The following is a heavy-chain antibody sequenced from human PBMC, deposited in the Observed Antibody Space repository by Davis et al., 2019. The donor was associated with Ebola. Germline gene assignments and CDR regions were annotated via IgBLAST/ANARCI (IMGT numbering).Heavy chain of an antibody. CDR2: IWYDGSNK. CDR1: GFTVSTNY. J-gene: IGHJ5*02. CDR3: AKGDILNP. D-gene: IGHD3-9*01. Sequence: GESLKISCAASGFTVSTNYMSWVRQAPGKGLEWVAVIWYDGSNKYYADSVKGRFTISRDNSKNTLYLQMNSLRAEDTAVYYCAKGDILNPWGQGTLVTVSS. V-gene: IGHV3-30*02.